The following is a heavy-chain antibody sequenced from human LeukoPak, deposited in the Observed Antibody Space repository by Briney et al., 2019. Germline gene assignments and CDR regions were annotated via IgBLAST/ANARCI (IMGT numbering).Heavy chain of an antibody. CDR2: IYYSGST. CDR3: ARDGGANYYYYYMDV. D-gene: IGHD1-26*01. J-gene: IGHJ6*03. V-gene: IGHV4-59*01. Sequence: SETLSLTCTVSGGSLSSYYWSWIRQPPGKGLEWIGYIYYSGSTNYNPSLKSRVTISVDTSKNQFSLKLSSVTAADTAVYYCARDGGANYYYYYMDVWGKGTTVTVSS. CDR1: GGSLSSYY.